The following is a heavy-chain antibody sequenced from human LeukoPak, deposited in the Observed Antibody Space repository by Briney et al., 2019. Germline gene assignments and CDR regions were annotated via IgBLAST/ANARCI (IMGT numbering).Heavy chain of an antibody. V-gene: IGHV1-8*03. Sequence: RASVKVSCKASGHTFASYDINWVRQASGQGLEWMGWMNPNSGNTGYAQKFQGRVTITRNTSISTAYMELSSLRSEDTAVYYCARVNSGSYYYFDYWGQGTLVTVSS. CDR3: ARVNSGSYYYFDY. D-gene: IGHD1-26*01. CDR2: MNPNSGNT. CDR1: GHTFASYD. J-gene: IGHJ4*02.